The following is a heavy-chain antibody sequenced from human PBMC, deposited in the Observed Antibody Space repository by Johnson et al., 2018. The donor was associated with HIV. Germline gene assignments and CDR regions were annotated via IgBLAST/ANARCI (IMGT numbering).Heavy chain of an antibody. CDR1: GFTFSNAW. CDR2: IKSKTDGGTT. J-gene: IGHJ3*02. V-gene: IGHV3-15*01. CDR3: ARVTNDAFDI. Sequence: VQLVESGGGLVQPGGSLRLSCVVSGFTFSNAWMSWVRQAPGKGLEWVGRIKSKTDGGTTDYAAPVKGRFTISRDDSKNTLYLQMNSLRAGDTAVYYCARVTNDAFDIWGQGTMVTVSS.